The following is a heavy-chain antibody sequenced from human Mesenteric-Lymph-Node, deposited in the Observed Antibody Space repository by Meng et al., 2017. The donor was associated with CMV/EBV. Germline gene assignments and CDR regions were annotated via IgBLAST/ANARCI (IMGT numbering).Heavy chain of an antibody. CDR2: TYYRSKWYN. Sequence: GDSVASDSATGNWIRQSASRGLEWLGRTYYRSKWYNDYALSVKSRVIINPDTSKNQFSLQLSSVTPEDTAVYYCARAANWGAIDYWGQGTLVTVSS. D-gene: IGHD7-27*01. J-gene: IGHJ4*02. CDR1: GDSVASDSAT. V-gene: IGHV6-1*01. CDR3: ARAANWGAIDY.